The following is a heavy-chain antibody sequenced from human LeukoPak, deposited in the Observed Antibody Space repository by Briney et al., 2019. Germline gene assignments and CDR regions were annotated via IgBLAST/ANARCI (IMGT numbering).Heavy chain of an antibody. CDR1: SGSISSGDYY. J-gene: IGHJ4*02. CDR3: ASYLVATIPFFDY. CDR2: IYYSGST. Sequence: SETLSLTCTVSSGSISSGDYYWSWIRQPPGKGLEWIGYIYYSGSTYYNPSLKSRVTISVDTSKNQFSLKLSSVTAADTAVYYCASYLVATIPFFDYWGQGTLVTVSS. D-gene: IGHD5-12*01. V-gene: IGHV4-30-4*01.